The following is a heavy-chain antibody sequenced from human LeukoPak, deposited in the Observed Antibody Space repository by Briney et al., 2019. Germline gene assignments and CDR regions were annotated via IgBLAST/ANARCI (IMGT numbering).Heavy chain of an antibody. D-gene: IGHD4-17*01. J-gene: IGHJ4*02. CDR2: ISSSSSYI. Sequence: PGGSLRLSCVDSGFTFSTYSMNWVRQAPGKGLEWVSSISSSSSYICYGDSVKGRFTISRDNAKNSLYLQMNSLRAEDTAVYYCARDGAVTNGRYFDYWGQGTLVTVSS. V-gene: IGHV3-21*01. CDR1: GFTFSTYS. CDR3: ARDGAVTNGRYFDY.